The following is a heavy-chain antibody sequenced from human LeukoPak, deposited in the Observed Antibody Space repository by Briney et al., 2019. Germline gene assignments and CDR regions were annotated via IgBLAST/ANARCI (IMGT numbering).Heavy chain of an antibody. V-gene: IGHV4-59*12. CDR3: ARDRRPGYFDY. CDR2: IYYTGST. CDR1: GGSISNYY. Sequence: SETLSLTCTVSGGSISNYYWNWIRQPPGKGLEWIGYIYYTGSTNYNPSLKSRVTISVDKSKNQFSLKLSSVTAADTAVYYCARDRRPGYFDYWGQGTLVTVSS. J-gene: IGHJ4*02.